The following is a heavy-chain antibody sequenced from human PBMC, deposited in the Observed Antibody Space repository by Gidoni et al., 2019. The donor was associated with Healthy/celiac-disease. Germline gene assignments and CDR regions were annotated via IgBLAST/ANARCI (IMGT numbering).Heavy chain of an antibody. J-gene: IGHJ6*03. CDR1: GGTFSSYA. CDR3: ARGGTTPTQFYYYYYYMDV. D-gene: IGHD1-1*01. V-gene: IGHV1-69*01. Sequence: QVQLVQSGAEVKKPGSSVKVSCKASGGTFSSYAISWVRQAPGQGIEWMGGIIPIFGTANYAQKFQGRVTITADESTSTAYMELSSLRSEDTAVYYCARGGTTPTQFYYYYYYMDVWGKGTTVTVSS. CDR2: IIPIFGTA.